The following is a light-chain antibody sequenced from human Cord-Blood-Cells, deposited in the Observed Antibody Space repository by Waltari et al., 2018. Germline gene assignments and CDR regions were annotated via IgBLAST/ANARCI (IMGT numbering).Light chain of an antibody. CDR2: AAS. CDR1: QSITSY. V-gene: IGKV1-39*01. Sequence: DIQMTQSPSSLSASVGDRVTITYRASQSITSYLNWYQQKPGKAPKLLIYAASSLQSGVPSRFSGSGSGTDFTLTISSLQPEDFATYYCQQSYSTFWTFGQGTKVEIK. CDR3: QQSYSTFWT. J-gene: IGKJ1*01.